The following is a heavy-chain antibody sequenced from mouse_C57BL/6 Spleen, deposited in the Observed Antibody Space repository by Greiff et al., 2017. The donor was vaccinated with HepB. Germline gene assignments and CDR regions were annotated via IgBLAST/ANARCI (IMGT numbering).Heavy chain of an antibody. D-gene: IGHD2-4*01. J-gene: IGHJ2*01. CDR1: GFNIKNTY. CDR3: ARERGDYDYGDYFDY. Sequence: EVQRVESVAELVRPGASVKLSCTASGFNIKNTYMHWVKQRPEQGLEWIGRIDPENGNTKYAPKFQGKATITADTSSNTAYLQLSSLTSEDTAIYYCARERGDYDYGDYFDYWGQGTTLTVSS. V-gene: IGHV14-3*01. CDR2: IDPENGNT.